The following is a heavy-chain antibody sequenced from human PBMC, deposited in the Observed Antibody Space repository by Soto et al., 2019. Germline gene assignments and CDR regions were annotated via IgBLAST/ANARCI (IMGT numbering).Heavy chain of an antibody. Sequence: ASVKVSCKVSGYTLTELSMHWVRQAPGKGLEWMGGFDPEDGETIYAQKFQGRVTMTEDTSTDTAYMELSSLRSEDTAVYYCATGQARYHYYYYGMDVWGQGTTVTVSS. D-gene: IGHD1-20*01. CDR3: ATGQARYHYYYYGMDV. V-gene: IGHV1-24*01. CDR2: FDPEDGET. CDR1: GYTLTELS. J-gene: IGHJ6*02.